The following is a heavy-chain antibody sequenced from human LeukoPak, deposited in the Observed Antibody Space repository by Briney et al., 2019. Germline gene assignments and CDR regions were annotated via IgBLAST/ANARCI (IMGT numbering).Heavy chain of an antibody. V-gene: IGHV1-24*01. D-gene: IGHD5-12*01. CDR1: GYTLTELS. Sequence: GASVKVSCKASGYTLTELSMHWVREAPGKGLEWMGGSDPEDGETIYAQKFQGRVTMTEDTSTDTAYMELSSLRSEDTAVYYCATSYSGYDWGGYWGQGTLVTVSS. CDR3: ATSYSGYDWGGY. J-gene: IGHJ4*02. CDR2: SDPEDGET.